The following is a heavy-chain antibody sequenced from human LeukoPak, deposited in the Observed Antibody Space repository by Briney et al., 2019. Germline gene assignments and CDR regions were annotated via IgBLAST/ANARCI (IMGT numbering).Heavy chain of an antibody. D-gene: IGHD3-16*01. Sequence: PGGSLRLSCAASGFTFSSYWMSWVRQAPGKGLEWVANIKQDGSEKYYVDSVKGRFTISRDNAKNSLYLQMNSLRAEDTAVYYCARVVVDDYVWGSCLGRAYFDYWGQGTLVTVSS. CDR1: GFTFSSYW. CDR2: IKQDGSEK. J-gene: IGHJ4*02. CDR3: ARVVVDDYVWGSCLGRAYFDY. V-gene: IGHV3-7*01.